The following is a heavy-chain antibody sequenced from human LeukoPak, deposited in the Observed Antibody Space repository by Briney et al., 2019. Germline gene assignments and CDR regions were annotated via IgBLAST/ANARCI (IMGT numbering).Heavy chain of an antibody. CDR2: IKSKTDGGTT. CDR1: GFTFSNAW. J-gene: IGHJ3*02. Sequence: GGSLRLSCAASGFTFSNAWMSWVRQAPGKGLEWVGRIKSKTDGGTTDYAAPVKGRFTISRDDSKNTLYLQMNSLKTEDTAVYYCTTEYDSSGYYLRDAFDIWGQGTMVTVSS. D-gene: IGHD3-22*01. V-gene: IGHV3-15*01. CDR3: TTEYDSSGYYLRDAFDI.